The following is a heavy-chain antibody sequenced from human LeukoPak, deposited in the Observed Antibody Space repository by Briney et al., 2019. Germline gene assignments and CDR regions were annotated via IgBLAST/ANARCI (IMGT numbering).Heavy chain of an antibody. CDR1: GFTFSSYG. D-gene: IGHD3-9*01. CDR3: AREGDCDILTGYYSIPYYFDY. CDR2: IWYDGSNQ. V-gene: IGHV3-33*08. J-gene: IGHJ4*02. Sequence: GRSLRLSCAASGFTFSSYGMHWVRQAPVKRLECVAVIWYDGSNQYYADSGKGRSTISKDNSNNTQYLQMNSLRVEDTAMYYCAREGDCDILTGYYSIPYYFDYWGQGTLVTVSS.